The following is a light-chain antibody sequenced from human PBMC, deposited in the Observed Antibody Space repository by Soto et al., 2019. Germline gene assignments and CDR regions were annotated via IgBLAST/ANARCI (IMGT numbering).Light chain of an antibody. J-gene: IGKJ1*01. V-gene: IGKV3D-15*01. CDR3: QHYNSLSRT. CDR1: QSVSTD. Sequence: SPVALSLSAGERATLSCRASQSVSTDLAWYQQKPGQAPRLLSYDASDRATGIPVRFAGSGSGTDFTLTITRLQAEDFATYYCQHYNSLSRTFGQGAKVDIK. CDR2: DAS.